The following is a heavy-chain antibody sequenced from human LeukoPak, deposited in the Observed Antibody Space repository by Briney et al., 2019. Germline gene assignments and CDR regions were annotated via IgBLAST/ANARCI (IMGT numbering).Heavy chain of an antibody. V-gene: IGHV3-33*01. D-gene: IGHD3-3*01. CDR3: TRYNDDHFDY. J-gene: IGHJ4*02. CDR1: GFTFGGYG. CDR2: IAYDGSRA. Sequence: GVSLRLSCAGSGFTFGGYGMHWFRQTPGKGLEWVAVIAYDGSRAFYADSVTGRFTVSRDNSKNTMSVHMDDLRAEDTAVYYCTRYNDDHFDYWGQGTLVTVSS.